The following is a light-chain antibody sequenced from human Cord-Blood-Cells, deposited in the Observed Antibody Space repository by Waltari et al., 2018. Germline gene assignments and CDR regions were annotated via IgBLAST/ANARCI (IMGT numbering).Light chain of an antibody. CDR1: QGISNY. V-gene: IGKV1-27*01. J-gene: IGKJ5*01. CDR2: AAS. Sequence: DIQMTQSPSSLSASVGDRVTITCRASQGISNYLAWYQQKPGKVPKLLIYAASTLQSWVPSRFSGSRSGTDFTLTISSLQPEDVATYYCQKYNSALITFGQGTRLEIK. CDR3: QKYNSALIT.